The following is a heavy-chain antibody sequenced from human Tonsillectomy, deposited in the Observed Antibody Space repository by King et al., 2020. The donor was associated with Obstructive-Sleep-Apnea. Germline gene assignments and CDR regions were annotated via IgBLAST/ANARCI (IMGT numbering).Heavy chain of an antibody. Sequence: IGWVRQMPGKGLEWMGIIYPGDSDTRYSPSFQGQVTISADKSISTAYLQWSSLKASDTAMYDCARQQDYGDDIDYWGQGTLVTVSS. CDR3: ARQQDYGDDIDY. V-gene: IGHV5-51*01. CDR2: IYPGDSDT. J-gene: IGHJ4*02. D-gene: IGHD4-17*01.